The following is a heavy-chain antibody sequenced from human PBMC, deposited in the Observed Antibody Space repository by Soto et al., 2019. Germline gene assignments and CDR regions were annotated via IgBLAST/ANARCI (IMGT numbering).Heavy chain of an antibody. CDR2: INHSGST. D-gene: IGHD3-10*01. CDR1: GGSFSGYY. CDR3: ARGAITMVRGVIIYYYYYGMDV. Sequence: SETLSLTCAVYGGSFSGYYWSWIRQPPGKGLEWIGEINHSGSTNYNPSLKSRVTISVDTSKNQSSLKLSSVTAADTAVYYCARGAITMVRGVIIYYYYYGMDVWGQGTTVT. J-gene: IGHJ6*02. V-gene: IGHV4-34*01.